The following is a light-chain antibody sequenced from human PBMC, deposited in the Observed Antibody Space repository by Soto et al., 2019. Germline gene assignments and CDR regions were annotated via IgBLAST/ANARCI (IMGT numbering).Light chain of an antibody. V-gene: IGKV1-9*01. CDR2: TAS. CDR1: EGISSY. CDR3: LQLKRYPLT. Sequence: IQLTQSPSSLSASVGDRVAITCRASEGISSYLAWYREKPGKVPKLLIDTASTLQNGVPSRFSGSGSGTDFTLTISSLQPEDFATYYCLQLKRYPLTFGGGTRVEIK. J-gene: IGKJ4*01.